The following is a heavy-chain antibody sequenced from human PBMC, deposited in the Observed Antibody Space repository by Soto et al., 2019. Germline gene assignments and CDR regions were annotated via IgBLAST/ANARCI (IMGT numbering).Heavy chain of an antibody. CDR3: ARGRPGGWFDP. J-gene: IGHJ5*02. CDR1: GYTFTSYY. Sequence: QVQLVQSGAEVKKPGASVKVSCKASGYTFTSYYMHWVRQAPGQGLEWMGIINPSGGSTSYAQKLQARVTMHRDTATSTVYMERSSLRSEDTAVYYCARGRPGGWFDPWGQGTLVTVSS. V-gene: IGHV1-46*04. CDR2: INPSGGST.